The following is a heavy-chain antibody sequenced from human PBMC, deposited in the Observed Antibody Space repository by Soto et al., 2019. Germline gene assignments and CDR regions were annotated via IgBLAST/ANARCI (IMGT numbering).Heavy chain of an antibody. Sequence: GGSLRLSCAASGFTFSSYAMHWVRQAPGKGLEWVAVISYDGSNKYYADSVKGRFTISRDNSKNTLYLQMNSLRAEDTAVYYCARVNGDPCSSTSCYAHYYYYGMDVWGQGTTVTVSS. D-gene: IGHD2-2*01. CDR3: ARVNGDPCSSTSCYAHYYYYGMDV. V-gene: IGHV3-30-3*01. CDR2: ISYDGSNK. CDR1: GFTFSSYA. J-gene: IGHJ6*02.